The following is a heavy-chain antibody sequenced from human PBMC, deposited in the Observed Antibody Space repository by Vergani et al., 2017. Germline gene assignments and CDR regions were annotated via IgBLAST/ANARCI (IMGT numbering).Heavy chain of an antibody. V-gene: IGHV3-33*06. CDR1: GFTFNQYV. CDR3: AKDLRLLYNRFDP. J-gene: IGHJ5*02. D-gene: IGHD1-14*01. Sequence: QVQLVESGGGVVQPGRSLRLSCAASGFTFNQYVMHWVRQAPSKGLEWVAVTWHDGNNKQYADSVKGRFTISRYNSKSTMYLQMNSLRDEDTGVYYCAKDLRLLYNRFDPWGQGTLVTVSS. CDR2: TWHDGNNK.